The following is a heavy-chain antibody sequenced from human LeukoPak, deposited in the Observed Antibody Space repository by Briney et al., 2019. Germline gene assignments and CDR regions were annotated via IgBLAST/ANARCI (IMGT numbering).Heavy chain of an antibody. V-gene: IGHV1-2*02. D-gene: IGHD1-26*01. CDR3: ARRRAVGATNFDY. J-gene: IGHJ4*02. CDR1: GYTFTGYY. Sequence: ASVKVSCKASGYTFTGYYMHWVRQAPGQGLEWMGWINPNSGGTNYAQKFQGRVTMTRDTSISTAYMELSRLRSDDTAVYYCARRRAVGATNFDYWGQGTLVTVSS. CDR2: INPNSGGT.